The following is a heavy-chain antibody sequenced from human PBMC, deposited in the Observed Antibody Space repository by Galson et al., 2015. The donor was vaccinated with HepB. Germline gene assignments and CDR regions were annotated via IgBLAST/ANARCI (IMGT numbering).Heavy chain of an antibody. V-gene: IGHV3-23*01. J-gene: IGHJ4*02. D-gene: IGHD6-19*01. Sequence: SLRLSCAASGFTFRHYAMSWVRQAPGKGLEWVSAITPSGDNTYSADSMKGRFTISRDNSQNTLFLQMNSLRADDTAIYFCAKVFPEKTDGWYRQALYYFDSWGQGTRVTVSS. CDR3: AKVFPEKTDGWYRQALYYFDS. CDR2: ITPSGDNT. CDR1: GFTFRHYA.